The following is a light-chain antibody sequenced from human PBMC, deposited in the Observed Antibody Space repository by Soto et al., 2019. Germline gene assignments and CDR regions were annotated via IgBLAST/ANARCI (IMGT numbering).Light chain of an antibody. Sequence: DIVLTQSPATLSLSAGERATLSCRACQSISSFLAWYQQKPGQAPSLLIYDASIRATGIPTRFSGSGSGTDFTLTSSSREHEHFSVYYCQQRCSWPPFTFGPGTKVDIK. CDR1: QSISSF. V-gene: IGKV3-11*01. CDR3: QQRCSWPPFT. J-gene: IGKJ3*01. CDR2: DAS.